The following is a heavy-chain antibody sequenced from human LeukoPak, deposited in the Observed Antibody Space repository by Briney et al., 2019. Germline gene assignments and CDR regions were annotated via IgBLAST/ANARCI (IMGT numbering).Heavy chain of an antibody. J-gene: IGHJ4*02. Sequence: SETLSLACTVSGGSISSYYWSWIRQPPGKGLEWIGYIYYSGSTNYNPSLKSRVTISVDTSKNQFSLKLSSVTAADTAVYYCARGASSSRIVDWGQGTLVTVSS. V-gene: IGHV4-59*01. CDR2: IYYSGST. D-gene: IGHD6-13*01. CDR3: ARGASSSRIVD. CDR1: GGSISSYY.